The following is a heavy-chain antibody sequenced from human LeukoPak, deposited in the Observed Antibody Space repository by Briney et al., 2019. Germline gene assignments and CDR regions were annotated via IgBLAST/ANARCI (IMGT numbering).Heavy chain of an antibody. D-gene: IGHD6-13*01. CDR2: IFSRSESI. CDR3: ARSQTQQQLVPAVGMDV. V-gene: IGHV3-21*01. J-gene: IGHJ6*02. Sequence: KPGGSLRLSCAASGFTFGAYTINWVRQAPGKGLEWVSCIFSRSESILYADSVKGRFTISRDNAKNSLYLQMDSLRAEDTAVYYCARSQTQQQLVPAVGMDVWGQGTTVTVSS. CDR1: GFTFGAYT.